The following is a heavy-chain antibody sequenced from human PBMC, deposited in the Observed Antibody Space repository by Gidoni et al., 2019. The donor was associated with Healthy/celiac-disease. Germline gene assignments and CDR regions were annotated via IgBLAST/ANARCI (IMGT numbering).Heavy chain of an antibody. CDR1: GFTFSSYA. CDR3: TSEPWDAFDI. V-gene: IGHV3-30-3*01. Sequence: QVQLVESGGGVVQPGRSLRLSCAASGFTFSSYAMHWVRQAPGKGLEWVAVISYDGSNKYYADSVKGRFTISRDNSKNTLYLQMNSLRAEDTAVYYCTSEPWDAFDIWGQGTMVTVSS. CDR2: ISYDGSNK. J-gene: IGHJ3*02.